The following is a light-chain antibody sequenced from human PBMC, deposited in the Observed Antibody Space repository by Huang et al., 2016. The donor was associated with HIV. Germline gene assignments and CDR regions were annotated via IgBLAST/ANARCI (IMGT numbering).Light chain of an antibody. CDR3: QQYNNWPPVT. CDR2: GVS. V-gene: IGKV3-15*01. CDR1: KNIGTT. J-gene: IGKJ5*01. Sequence: EIVMTQSPATLSVSPGKRATLSCRTNKNIGTTLAWYQQKPGQAPRLLIYGVSTRAPGSPDRFSGRGSGTEFSLTISSLQSEDLAVYYCQQYNNWPPVTFGRGTRLEMK.